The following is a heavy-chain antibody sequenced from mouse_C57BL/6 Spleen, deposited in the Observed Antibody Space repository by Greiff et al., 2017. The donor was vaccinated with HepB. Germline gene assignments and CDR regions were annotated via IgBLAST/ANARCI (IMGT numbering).Heavy chain of an antibody. V-gene: IGHV1-15*01. CDR3: TRSGSNWYFDV. D-gene: IGHD3-1*01. J-gene: IGHJ1*03. CDR1: GYTFTDYE. Sequence: VQLQESGAELVRPGASVTLSCKASGYTFTDYEMHWVKQTPVHGLEWIGAIDPETGGTAYNQKFKGKAILTADKSSSTAYMEIRRLTSEDSAVYYCTRSGSNWYFDVWGTGTTVTVSS. CDR2: IDPETGGT.